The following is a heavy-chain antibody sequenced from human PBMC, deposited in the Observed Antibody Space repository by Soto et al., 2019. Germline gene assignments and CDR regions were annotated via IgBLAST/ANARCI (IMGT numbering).Heavy chain of an antibody. CDR2: IYTSASI. CDR3: ARDREAGYNFYYGMDV. D-gene: IGHD6-19*01. J-gene: IGHJ6*02. CDR1: GADINTYS. V-gene: IGHV4-4*07. Sequence: SETLSLSCSVSGADINTYSWTWIRQPAGKGLEWIGRIYTSASINYNPSLKGRVTLSVDTSTNQVSLRLASVTAADTAIYYCARDREAGYNFYYGMDVWGQGTTVTVSS.